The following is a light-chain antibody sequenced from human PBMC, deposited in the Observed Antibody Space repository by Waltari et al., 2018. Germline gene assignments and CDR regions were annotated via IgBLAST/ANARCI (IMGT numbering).Light chain of an antibody. J-gene: IGLJ2*01. CDR2: DVT. Sequence: QSALTQPASVSGSPGQSIPISCAGTTRDVGGYNYVSWYQHHPGKDPKLMIYDVTQRPSGVSSRFSGSKSGNTASLTISGLQTDDEGDYYCCSYGGGSTVIFGGGTKLTVL. CDR1: TRDVGGYNY. V-gene: IGLV2-23*02. CDR3: CSYGGGSTVI.